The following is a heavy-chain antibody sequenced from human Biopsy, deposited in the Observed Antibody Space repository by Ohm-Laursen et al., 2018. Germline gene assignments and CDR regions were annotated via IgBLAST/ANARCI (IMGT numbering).Heavy chain of an antibody. CDR1: GFIFSSYW. CDR2: IYQDGSET. CDR3: AIEGRTGGTGYVEH. V-gene: IGHV3-7*03. Sequence: SLRLSCAASGFIFSSYWMNWVRQAPGKGLEWVANIYQDGSETYYADSVKGRFTISRDTSKNTVSLQMNSLTVDDTAVYYCAIEGRTGGTGYVEHWGQGISVSVSS. J-gene: IGHJ1*01. D-gene: IGHD3-9*01.